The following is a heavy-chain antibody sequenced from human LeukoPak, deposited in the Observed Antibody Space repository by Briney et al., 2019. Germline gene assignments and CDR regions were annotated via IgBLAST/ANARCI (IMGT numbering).Heavy chain of an antibody. CDR3: ARAYSSSWENWFDP. CDR1: GYTFTSYG. CDR2: INTNTGNP. Sequence: ASVKVSCKASGYTFTSYGISWVRQAPGQGLEWMGWINTNTGNPTYAQGFTGRFVFSLDTSVSTAYLQISSLKAEDTAVYYCARAYSSSWENWFDPWGQGTLVTVSS. V-gene: IGHV7-4-1*02. D-gene: IGHD6-13*01. J-gene: IGHJ5*02.